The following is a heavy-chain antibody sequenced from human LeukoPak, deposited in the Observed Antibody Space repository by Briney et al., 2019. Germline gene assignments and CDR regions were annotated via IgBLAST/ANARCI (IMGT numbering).Heavy chain of an antibody. V-gene: IGHV4-34*01. CDR1: GGSFSGYY. CDR2: INHSGST. CDR3: ARTDDGRARYYYGMDV. D-gene: IGHD3-22*01. Sequence: PSETLSLTCAVYGGSFSGYYWSWIRQPPGKGLEWIGEINHSGSTNYNPSLKSRVTISVDTSKNQFSLKLSSVTAADTAVYYCARTDDGRARYYYGMDVWGQGTTVTVSS. J-gene: IGHJ6*02.